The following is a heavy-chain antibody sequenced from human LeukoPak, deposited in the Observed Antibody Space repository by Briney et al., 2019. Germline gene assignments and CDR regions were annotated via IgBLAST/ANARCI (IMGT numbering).Heavy chain of an antibody. V-gene: IGHV4-31*03. CDR1: GGSISSDGYY. J-gene: IGHJ3*02. D-gene: IGHD2-15*01. CDR3: ARYRDSGGRLAFDI. Sequence: SQTLSLTCTVSGGSISSDGYYWTWIRQHPGKGLEWIGYIYYGGTTYYNPSLESRVTLSVDTSKNQFSLRLSCVTAADTAVYYCARYRDSGGRLAFDIWGQGTMATVSS. CDR2: IYYGGTT.